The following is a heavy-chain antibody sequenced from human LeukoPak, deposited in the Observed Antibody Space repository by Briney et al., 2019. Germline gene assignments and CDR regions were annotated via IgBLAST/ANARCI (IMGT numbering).Heavy chain of an antibody. CDR3: AKDSGPFLGEVYYFDY. V-gene: IGHV3-30*02. D-gene: IGHD3-16*01. J-gene: IGHJ4*02. CDR1: GFTFSSYG. Sequence: GGSLRLSCTVSGFTFSSYGMHWVRQAPGKGLEWVAFIRYDGSNKYYADSVKGRFTISRDNSKNTLYLQMNSLRAEDTAVYYCAKDSGPFLGEVYYFDYWGQGTLVTVSS. CDR2: IRYDGSNK.